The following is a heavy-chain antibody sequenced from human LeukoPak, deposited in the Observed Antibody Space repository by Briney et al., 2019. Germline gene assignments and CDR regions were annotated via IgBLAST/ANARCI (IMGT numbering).Heavy chain of an antibody. V-gene: IGHV4-34*01. CDR1: GGSFSGYY. CDR2: INHSGST. CDR3: ARVRGIAAAGTGFDP. D-gene: IGHD6-13*01. J-gene: IGHJ5*02. Sequence: SETLSLTCAVYGGSFSGYYWSWIRQPPGKGLEWIGEINHSGSTNYNLSLKSRVTISVDTSKNQFSLKLSSVTAADTAVYYCARVRGIAAAGTGFDPWGQGTLVTVSS.